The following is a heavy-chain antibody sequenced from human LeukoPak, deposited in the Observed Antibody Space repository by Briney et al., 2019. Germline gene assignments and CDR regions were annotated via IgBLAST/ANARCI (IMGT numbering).Heavy chain of an antibody. Sequence: SVKVSCKASGGTFNSYVISWVRQAPGQGLEWMGGIIPIFGTPKYAQKFQGRVSITKDESTSTAYMELSSLSSEDTAVYYCAIDFAPNDFWSGSSGMNVWGKGTTVTVSS. CDR2: IIPIFGTP. V-gene: IGHV1-69*05. J-gene: IGHJ6*03. CDR3: AIDFAPNDFWSGSSGMNV. CDR1: GGTFNSYV. D-gene: IGHD3-3*01.